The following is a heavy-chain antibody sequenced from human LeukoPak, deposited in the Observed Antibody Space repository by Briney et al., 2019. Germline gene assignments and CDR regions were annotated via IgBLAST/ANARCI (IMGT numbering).Heavy chain of an antibody. J-gene: IGHJ6*03. V-gene: IGHV3-7*01. CDR1: GFTFSNYW. Sequence: PGGSLRLSCAASGFTFSNYWMSWVRQAPGKGLEFMANIKEAGSEKYYVDSVKGRFTISRDNDKNLVHLQMNSLRAEDTAVYYCAKDGQPTYYFYYMDVWGKGTTVTVS. CDR3: AKDGQPTYYFYYMDV. CDR2: IKEAGSEK. D-gene: IGHD1-1*01.